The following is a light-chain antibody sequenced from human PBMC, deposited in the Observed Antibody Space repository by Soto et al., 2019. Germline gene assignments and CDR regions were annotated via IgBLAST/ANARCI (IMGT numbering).Light chain of an antibody. J-gene: IGKJ4*01. V-gene: IGKV1-33*01. Sequence: DIQMTQSPSSLSASVGDRVTITCQASQNINNYLNWYQQKPGRAPKLLIYDASNLEAGVPSRFRGSGSGTDFTLTITSLQPEDFATYYCQQVNVYPSTFGGGTKVDI. CDR3: QQVNVYPST. CDR2: DAS. CDR1: QNINNY.